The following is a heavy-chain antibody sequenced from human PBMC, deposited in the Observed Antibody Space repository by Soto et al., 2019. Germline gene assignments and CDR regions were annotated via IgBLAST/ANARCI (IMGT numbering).Heavy chain of an antibody. CDR2: ITAYNGNT. V-gene: IGHV1-18*01. J-gene: IGHJ6*03. CDR3: AREGHYSKPPEDLYYYCYMDV. CDR1: GYTFTSYG. D-gene: IGHD4-4*01. Sequence: QVQLVQSGAEVKKPGASVKVSCKASGYTFTSYGISWVRQAPGNGFDGRERITAYNGNTNYAQKLQARVTIPTDTSTSTSYMELRSLRSDDTAVYYCAREGHYSKPPEDLYYYCYMDVLGKGTTVTVSS.